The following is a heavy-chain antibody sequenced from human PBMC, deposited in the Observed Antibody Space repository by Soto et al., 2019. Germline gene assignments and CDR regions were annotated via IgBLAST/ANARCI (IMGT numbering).Heavy chain of an antibody. J-gene: IGHJ4*02. Sequence: EVQLLESGGGLVQPGGFLRLSCAASGFTFSSDAMSWVRQPPGKGLEWVSSIGGSGVGTYFADSVKDRFTICRDNCKKAMYLQLHSLRAEVTAVYYCAKIRDMVVVTTYCDYWGQGTLVTVCS. CDR2: IGGSGVGT. CDR3: AKIRDMVVVTTYCDY. CDR1: GFTFSSDA. D-gene: IGHD2-21*02. V-gene: IGHV3-23*01.